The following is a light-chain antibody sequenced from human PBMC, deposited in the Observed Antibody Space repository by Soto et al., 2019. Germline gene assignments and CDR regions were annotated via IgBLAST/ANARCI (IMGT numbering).Light chain of an antibody. Sequence: QSVLTQPRSVSGSPGQSVTISCTGTSSDFGDYTSVSWYQHHPGKAPKFMIYDVDKRPSGVPDRFSGSKSGNTASLTISGRQPEDEADYYCCSYAGTYVFGTGTKVTVL. J-gene: IGLJ1*01. CDR1: SSDFGDYTS. CDR3: CSYAGTYV. CDR2: DVD. V-gene: IGLV2-11*01.